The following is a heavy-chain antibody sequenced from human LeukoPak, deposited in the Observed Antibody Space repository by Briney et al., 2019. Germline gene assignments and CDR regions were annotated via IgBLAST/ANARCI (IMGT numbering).Heavy chain of an antibody. CDR2: ISSSSSTI. V-gene: IGHV3-48*04. D-gene: IGHD4-17*01. CDR1: GFTFSSYS. J-gene: IGHJ3*02. Sequence: GGSLRLSCAASGFTFSSYSMNWVRQAPGKGLEGVSYISSSSSTIYYADSVKGRLTISRDNAKNSLYLQMNSLRAEDTAVYYCARDPGYGDYSFDIWGQGTMVTVSS. CDR3: ARDPGYGDYSFDI.